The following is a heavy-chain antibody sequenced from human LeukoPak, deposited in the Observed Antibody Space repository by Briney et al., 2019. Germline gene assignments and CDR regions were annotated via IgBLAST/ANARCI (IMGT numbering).Heavy chain of an antibody. CDR2: IYYSGST. D-gene: IGHD2-15*01. J-gene: IGHJ5*02. Sequence: SETLSLTCTVSGGSISSYYWSWIRQPPGKGLEWIGYIYYSGSTNYNPSLKSRVTISVDTSKNQFFLKLSSVTAADTAVYYCAREGGSGYCSGGSCYFLPFDPWGQGTLVTVSS. CDR3: AREGGSGYCSGGSCYFLPFDP. CDR1: GGSISSYY. V-gene: IGHV4-59*01.